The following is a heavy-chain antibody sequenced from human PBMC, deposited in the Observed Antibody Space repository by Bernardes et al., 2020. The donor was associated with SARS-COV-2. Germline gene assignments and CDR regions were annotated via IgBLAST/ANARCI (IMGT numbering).Heavy chain of an antibody. CDR2: INHSGGT. V-gene: IGHV4-34*01. D-gene: IGHD2-15*01. J-gene: IGHJ4*02. Sequence: SETLFLTCAVYGGSFSGYWSWIRQPPGKGLEWIGEINHSGGTKYNPSLKSRVSISVDTSKNQFSLRLNSVTAADTAVYYCTRHGGRHFDFWDQGTLVTVSS. CDR3: TRHGGRHFDF. CDR1: GGSFSGY.